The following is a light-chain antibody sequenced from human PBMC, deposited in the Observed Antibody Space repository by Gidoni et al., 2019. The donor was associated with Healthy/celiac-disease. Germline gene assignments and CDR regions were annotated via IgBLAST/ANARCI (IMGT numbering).Light chain of an antibody. J-gene: IGKJ2*01. CDR1: QSISSW. Sequence: DIQMTQSPSTLSASEGDRVTITCRASQSISSWLAWYQRKPGKAPKLLIYKASSLESGVPSRFSGSGSGTEFTLTISSLQPDDFATYYCQQYNSYPYTFGQGTKLEIK. V-gene: IGKV1-5*03. CDR3: QQYNSYPYT. CDR2: KAS.